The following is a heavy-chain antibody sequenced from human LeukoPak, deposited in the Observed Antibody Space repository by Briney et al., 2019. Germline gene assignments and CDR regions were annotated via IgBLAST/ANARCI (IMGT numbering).Heavy chain of an antibody. V-gene: IGHV3-21*01. Sequence: GGSLRLSCAASGFTFSSYSMNWVRQAPGKGLEWVSSISSSSSYIYYADSVKGRFTISRGNAKNSLYLQMNSLRAEDTAVYYCARRIAAAGGSDYWGQGTLVTVSS. CDR2: ISSSSSYI. CDR3: ARRIAAAGGSDY. J-gene: IGHJ4*02. D-gene: IGHD6-13*01. CDR1: GFTFSSYS.